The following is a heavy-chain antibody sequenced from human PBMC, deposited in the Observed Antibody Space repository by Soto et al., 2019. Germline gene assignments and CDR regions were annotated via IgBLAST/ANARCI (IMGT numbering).Heavy chain of an antibody. CDR3: ASLGHPGH. J-gene: IGHJ4*02. CDR2: VIPILGTA. Sequence: QVQLVQSGAEVKKPGSSVKVSCTASGGSLRNSVISWVRQAPAQRLEWMGGVIPILGTANYAQKFQGRVTMTAYEATSTAYMDFSSLSPDDTAVYYCASLGHPGHWGPGTLVIVSS. V-gene: IGHV1-69*01. CDR1: GGSLRNSV.